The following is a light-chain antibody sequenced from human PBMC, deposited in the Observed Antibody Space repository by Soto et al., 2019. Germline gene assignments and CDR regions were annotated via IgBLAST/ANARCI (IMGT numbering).Light chain of an antibody. CDR3: QSYDSSLSGSEV. Sequence: QSVRTQPPSVSGAPGQRVTISWTGSSSNIGAGYDVHWYQQLPGTAPKLLMYGNSNRPSGVPDRFSGSKSGTSASLAITGLQAEDEADYYCQSYDSSLSGSEVFGTGTKLTVL. J-gene: IGLJ1*01. CDR1: SSNIGAGYD. CDR2: GNS. V-gene: IGLV1-40*01.